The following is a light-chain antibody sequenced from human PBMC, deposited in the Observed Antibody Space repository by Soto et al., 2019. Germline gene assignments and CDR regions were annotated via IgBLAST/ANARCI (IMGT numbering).Light chain of an antibody. Sequence: QSVLTQPASVSGSPGQSITISCTGTSSDVGGYNYVSWYQQHPGKAPQLLIYEVTNRPSGVSNRFSGSKSGNAASLTISGLQAEDEADYYCSSYTNTGTLYVFGTGTKVTVL. CDR1: SSDVGGYNY. J-gene: IGLJ1*01. CDR3: SSYTNTGTLYV. V-gene: IGLV2-14*01. CDR2: EVT.